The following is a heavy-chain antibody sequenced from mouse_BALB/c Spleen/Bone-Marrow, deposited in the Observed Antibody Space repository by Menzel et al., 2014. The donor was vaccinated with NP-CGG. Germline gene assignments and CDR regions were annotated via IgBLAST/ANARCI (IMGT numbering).Heavy chain of an antibody. Sequence: EVKLVESGPDLVKPGASVKLSCTASGFNIKDTYMNWVKQRHEQGLDWIGRIDPASGNIHYNPKFQGRAAITADTSSNTAFLQLSSLTAEDTAVYYCASLTRTFDYWGQGTPLTVSS. V-gene: IGHV14-3*02. J-gene: IGHJ2*01. CDR2: IDPASGNI. CDR1: GFNIKDTY. CDR3: ASLTRTFDY. D-gene: IGHD4-1*01.